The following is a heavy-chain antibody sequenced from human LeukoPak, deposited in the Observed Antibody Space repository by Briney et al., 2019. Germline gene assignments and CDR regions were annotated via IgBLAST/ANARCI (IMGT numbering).Heavy chain of an antibody. Sequence: GGSLRLSCAASGFTFSSYAMNWVRQAPGKGLEWVSSISSSSTYINYADSVKGRFTISRDTAKNSLYLQMNSLRAEDTAVYYCARGYDSSGYYYWGQGTLVTVSS. CDR2: ISSSSTYI. V-gene: IGHV3-21*01. CDR3: ARGYDSSGYYY. CDR1: GFTFSSYA. J-gene: IGHJ4*02. D-gene: IGHD3-22*01.